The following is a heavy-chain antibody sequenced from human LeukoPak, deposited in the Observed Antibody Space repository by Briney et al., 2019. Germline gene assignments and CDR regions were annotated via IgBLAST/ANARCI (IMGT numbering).Heavy chain of an antibody. CDR2: ISAYNGNT. Sequence: ASVKVSCKASGYTFTSYGISWVRQAPGQGLEWMGWISAYNGNTNYAQKLQGRVTMTTDTSTSTACMELRSLRSDDTAVYYCAREEYYYDSSGYYDAFDIWGQGTMVTVSS. V-gene: IGHV1-18*01. D-gene: IGHD3-22*01. J-gene: IGHJ3*02. CDR3: AREEYYYDSSGYYDAFDI. CDR1: GYTFTSYG.